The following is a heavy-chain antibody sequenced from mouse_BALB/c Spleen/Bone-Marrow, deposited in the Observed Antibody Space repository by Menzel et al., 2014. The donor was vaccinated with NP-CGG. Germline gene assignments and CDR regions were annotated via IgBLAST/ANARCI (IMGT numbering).Heavy chain of an antibody. CDR3: AREGLWDAY. D-gene: IGHD4-1*01. V-gene: IGHV1S56*01. CDR2: IYPGNVNT. Sequence: QVQLQQSGPELVKPGASVRISCKASGYTFTSYYIHWVKQRPGQGHEWIGWIYPGNVNTKYNEKFKGKATLTADKSSSTAYMQLSSLTSEDSAVYFCAREGLWDAYWGQGTLVTVSA. CDR1: GYTFTSYY. J-gene: IGHJ3*01.